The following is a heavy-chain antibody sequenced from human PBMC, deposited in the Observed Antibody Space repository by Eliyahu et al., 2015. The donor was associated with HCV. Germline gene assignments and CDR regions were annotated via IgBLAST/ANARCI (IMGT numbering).Heavy chain of an antibody. D-gene: IGHD6-19*01. CDR1: GGTFXTHA. CDR2: ITPLFGTA. Sequence: QVQLVQSGAEVRKPGSSVKVSCKASGGTFXTHAITWVRQAPGQGLEWMGGITPLFGTANYAQKFQGRVTITADESTTTAYMELRSLRSEDTAVYYCARPSADNSGISKPFDYWGQGTLVTVSS. CDR3: ARPSADNSGISKPFDY. V-gene: IGHV1-69*01. J-gene: IGHJ4*02.